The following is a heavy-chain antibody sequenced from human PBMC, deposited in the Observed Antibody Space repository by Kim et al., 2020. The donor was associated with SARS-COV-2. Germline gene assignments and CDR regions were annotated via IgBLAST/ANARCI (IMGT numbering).Heavy chain of an antibody. V-gene: IGHV3-9*01. Sequence: RIDYADSVTGRFTISKDNANNSVYLQMNSLRGEDTALYYCGKDIFPGGMDVWGQGTTVTVSS. CDR3: GKDIFPGGMDV. CDR2: RI. J-gene: IGHJ6*02. D-gene: IGHD3-9*01.